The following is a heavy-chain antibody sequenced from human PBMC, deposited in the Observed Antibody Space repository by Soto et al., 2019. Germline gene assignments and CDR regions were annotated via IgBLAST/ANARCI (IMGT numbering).Heavy chain of an antibody. Sequence: QVQLHESGPGLLKPSQTLSLTCTVSGGYISSGDFYWSWLRQHPGKGLEWIGYIYNTGSSSYNPSLQGRITLSVDTSSNQFSLKLTSVTAADTAVYDCARGRRYTTSWYWFYPWGQGTRVTVSS. D-gene: IGHD6-13*01. CDR1: GGYISSGDFY. J-gene: IGHJ5*02. CDR3: ARGRRYTTSWYWFYP. CDR2: IYNTGSS. V-gene: IGHV4-31*03.